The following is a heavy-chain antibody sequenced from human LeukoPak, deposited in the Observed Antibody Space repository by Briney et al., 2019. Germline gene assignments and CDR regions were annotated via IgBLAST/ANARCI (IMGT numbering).Heavy chain of an antibody. V-gene: IGHV3-48*04. CDR1: GFNFNAYG. Sequence: GGSLRLSCVGSGFNFNAYGMNWVRQAPGKGLEWVSYISSSSSTIYYADSVKGRFTISRDNAKNSLYRQMNSLRAEDTAVYYCARGHYYDSSGYYGPDVYWGQGTLVTVSS. J-gene: IGHJ4*02. D-gene: IGHD3-22*01. CDR3: ARGHYYDSSGYYGPDVY. CDR2: ISSSSSTI.